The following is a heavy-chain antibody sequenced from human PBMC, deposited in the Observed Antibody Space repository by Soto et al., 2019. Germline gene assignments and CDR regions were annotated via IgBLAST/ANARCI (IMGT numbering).Heavy chain of an antibody. V-gene: IGHV5-10-1*01. CDR3: ARFPVVVVAATPYYYYGMDV. CDR1: GYSFTSYW. J-gene: IGHJ6*02. CDR2: IDPSDSYT. Sequence: PGESLKISCKGSGYSFTSYWISWVRQMPGKGLEWMGRIDPSDSYTNYSPSFQGHVTISADKSISTAYLQWSSLKASDTAMYYCARFPVVVVAATPYYYYGMDVWGQGTTVTVSS. D-gene: IGHD2-15*01.